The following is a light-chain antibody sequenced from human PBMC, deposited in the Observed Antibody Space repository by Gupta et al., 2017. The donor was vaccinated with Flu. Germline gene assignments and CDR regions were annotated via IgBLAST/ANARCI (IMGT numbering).Light chain of an antibody. CDR3: QSYDAANQWV. CDR1: SIVRNY. CDR2: EDD. Sequence: SIVRNYVQVYQQRPGRAPTTVIYEDDRSPSGVPDRFSASIDSSSNSASLTISGLKSEDEADYYCQSYDAANQWVFGGGTKLTVL. J-gene: IGLJ3*02. V-gene: IGLV6-57*02.